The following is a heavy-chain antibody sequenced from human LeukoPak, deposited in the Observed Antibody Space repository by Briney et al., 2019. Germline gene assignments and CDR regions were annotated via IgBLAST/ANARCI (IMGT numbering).Heavy chain of an antibody. CDR1: GYTFTSYE. CDR3: ARGRSRQNWFDP. CDR2: MNPHSGNT. J-gene: IGHJ5*02. Sequence: ASVQVSCQASGYTFTSYEFNWVRQATGQGLEWMGWMNPHSGNTGYAQKFQGRVTITRNTSISTAYMELSSLRSEDTGVYYCARGRSRQNWFDPWGQGTLVTVSS. V-gene: IGHV1-8*03.